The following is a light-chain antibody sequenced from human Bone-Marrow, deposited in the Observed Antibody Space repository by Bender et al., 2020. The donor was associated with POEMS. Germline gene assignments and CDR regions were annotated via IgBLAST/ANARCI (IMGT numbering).Light chain of an antibody. CDR3: AGWEEILNGWV. V-gene: IGLV1-44*01. J-gene: IGLJ3*02. CDR2: SSH. Sequence: QSVLTQPPSASGTPGQRVTISCSGGSSNIGAHAVNWYQHLPGTAPKLLIYSSHRRPSEVPDRFSGSRYGTSASRAVGGVQAEDEAYYYCAGWEEILNGWVVGGGTKLTVL. CDR1: SSNIGAHA.